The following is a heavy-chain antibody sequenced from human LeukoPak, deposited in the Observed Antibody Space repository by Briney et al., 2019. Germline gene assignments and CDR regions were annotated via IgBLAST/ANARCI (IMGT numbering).Heavy chain of an antibody. CDR3: AKDESVYYYYYGMVV. CDR1: GFTFSSYG. CDR2: ISYDGSNK. Sequence: GGTLRLSCAASGFTFSSYGMHWVRQAPAKGLEWVAVISYDGSNKYYTDSVKGRFTISRDNSKNTLYLQMNTLRAEDTAVYYCAKDESVYYYYYGMVVWGQGATVTVSS. V-gene: IGHV3-30*18. J-gene: IGHJ6*02.